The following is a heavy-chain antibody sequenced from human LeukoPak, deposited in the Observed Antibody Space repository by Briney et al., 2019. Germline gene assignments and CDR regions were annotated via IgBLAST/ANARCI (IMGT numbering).Heavy chain of an antibody. V-gene: IGHV4-39*07. CDR3: ARDSNDMITFGGVIGIDY. CDR1: GGSISSSSYY. J-gene: IGHJ4*02. Sequence: PSETLSLTCTVSGGSISSSSYYWGWIRQPPGKGLEWIGSIYYSGSTYCNPSLKSRVTISVDTSKNQFSLKLSSVTAADTAVYYCARDSNDMITFGGVIGIDYWGQGTLVTVSS. D-gene: IGHD3-16*02. CDR2: IYYSGST.